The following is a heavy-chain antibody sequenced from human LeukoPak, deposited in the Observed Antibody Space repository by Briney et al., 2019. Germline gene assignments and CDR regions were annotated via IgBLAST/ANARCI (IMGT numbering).Heavy chain of an antibody. CDR2: ISYDGSNK. CDR3: ARVASPIRFLEWLSD. Sequence: PGGSLRLSCAASGFTFSSYGMHWVRQAPGKGLEWVAVISYDGSNKYYADSVKGRFTISRDNSKNTLYLQMNSLRAEDTAVYYCARVASPIRFLEWLSDWGQGTLVTVSS. J-gene: IGHJ4*02. V-gene: IGHV3-30*19. D-gene: IGHD3-3*01. CDR1: GFTFSSYG.